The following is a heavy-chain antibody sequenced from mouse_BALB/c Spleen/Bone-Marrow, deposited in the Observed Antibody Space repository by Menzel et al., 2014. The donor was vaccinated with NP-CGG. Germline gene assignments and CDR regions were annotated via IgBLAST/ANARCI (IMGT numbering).Heavy chain of an antibody. CDR1: GFTFSDYY. D-gene: IGHD2-14*01. CDR3: ARTYRPFALDY. Sequence: DVKLVESGGGLAKPGGSLKLSCAASGFTFSDYYMYWVRQTPEKRLEWVATISDGGSYTDYPGSVKGRFTVSRDNAKNNLYLQMSSLKSEDTAMYFCARTYRPFALDYWGQGTSDTVSS. V-gene: IGHV5-4*02. J-gene: IGHJ4*01. CDR2: ISDGGSYT.